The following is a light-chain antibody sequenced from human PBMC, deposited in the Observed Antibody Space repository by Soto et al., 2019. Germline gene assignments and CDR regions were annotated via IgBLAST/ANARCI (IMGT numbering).Light chain of an antibody. CDR3: KQRSNWPPT. J-gene: IGKJ5*01. CDR1: QSVSSY. Sequence: EIVLTQSPATLSLSPGERATLSCRASQSVSSYLAWYQQKPGQAHRLLIYDAYNRATGIQARFSGSGSGTDFTLTIRSLEPEDFAVYYCKQRSNWPPTFGQGTRVEI. V-gene: IGKV3-11*01. CDR2: DAY.